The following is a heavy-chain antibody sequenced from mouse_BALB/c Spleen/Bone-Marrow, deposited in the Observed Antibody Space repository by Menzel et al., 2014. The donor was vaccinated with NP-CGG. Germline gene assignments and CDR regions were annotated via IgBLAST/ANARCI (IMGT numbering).Heavy chain of an antibody. Sequence: EAQLQQSGAELVRSGASVKLSCTASGFNIKDYYMHCVKQRPEQGLEWIGWIDPENGDTEYAPKFQGKATMTADTSSNTAYLQLSSLTSEDTAVYYCNGNYYAMDYWGQGTSVTVSS. J-gene: IGHJ4*01. V-gene: IGHV14-4*02. CDR1: GFNIKDYY. D-gene: IGHD2-1*01. CDR2: IDPENGDT. CDR3: NGNYYAMDY.